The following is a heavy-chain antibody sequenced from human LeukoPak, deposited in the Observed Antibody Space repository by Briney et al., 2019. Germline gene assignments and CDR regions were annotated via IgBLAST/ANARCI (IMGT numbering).Heavy chain of an antibody. V-gene: IGHV3-23*01. CDR1: GFTFSSYA. J-gene: IGHJ4*02. Sequence: PGGSLRLSCAASGFTFSSYAMSWVRQAPGKGLEWVSAISGSGGSTYYADSVKGRFTISRDNSKNTLYLQMNSLRAEDTAVYYCANSGDYGGSSFDYWGQGTLVTVSS. CDR2: ISGSGGST. CDR3: ANSGDYGGSSFDY. D-gene: IGHD4-17*01.